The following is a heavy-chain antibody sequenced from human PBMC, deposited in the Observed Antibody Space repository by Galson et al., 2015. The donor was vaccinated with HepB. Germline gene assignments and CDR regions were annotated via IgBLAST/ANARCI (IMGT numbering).Heavy chain of an antibody. V-gene: IGHV4-61*02. CDR2: IYTSGST. D-gene: IGHD3-10*01. CDR1: GGSISSGSYY. J-gene: IGHJ3*02. Sequence: TLSLTCTVSGGSISSGSYYWSWIRQPAGKGLEWIGRIYTSGSTNYNPSLKSRVTISVDTSKNQFSLKLSSVTAADTAVYYCARDGNRGVDAFDIWGQGTMVTVSS. CDR3: ARDGNRGVDAFDI.